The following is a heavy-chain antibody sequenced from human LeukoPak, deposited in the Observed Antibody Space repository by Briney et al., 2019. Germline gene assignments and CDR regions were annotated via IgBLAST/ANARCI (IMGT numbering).Heavy chain of an antibody. CDR2: IYYSGST. D-gene: IGHD5-18*01. V-gene: IGHV4-61*01. CDR3: AREAMYSYGNNFDY. J-gene: IGHJ4*02. CDR1: GGSFSSGSYY. Sequence: SETLSLTCTVSGGSFSSGSYYWSWIRQPPGKGLEWIGYIYYSGSTNYNPSLKSRVTISVDTSKNQFSLKLSSVTAADTAVYHCAREAMYSYGNNFDYWGQGTLVTVSS.